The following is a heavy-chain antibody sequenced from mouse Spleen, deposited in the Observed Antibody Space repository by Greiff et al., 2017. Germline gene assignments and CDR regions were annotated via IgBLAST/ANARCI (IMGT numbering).Heavy chain of an antibody. CDR1: GFSLTSYG. V-gene: IGHV2-6*01. Sequence: VMLVESGPGLVAPSQSLSITCTVSGFSLTSYGVDWVRQSPGKGLEWLGVIWGGGSTNYNSALKSRLSISKDNSKSQVFLKMNSLQTDDTAMYYCASERDGDWFAYWGQGTLVTVSA. CDR3: ASERDGDWFAY. CDR2: IWGGGST. J-gene: IGHJ3*01. D-gene: IGHD3-3*01.